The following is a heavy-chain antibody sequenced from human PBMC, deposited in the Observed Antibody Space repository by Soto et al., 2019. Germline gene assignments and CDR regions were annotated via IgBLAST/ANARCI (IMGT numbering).Heavy chain of an antibody. CDR1: GFSLTTSGEG. CDR2: IYWDDDK. J-gene: IGHJ4*02. Sequence: QITLNESGPTQVKPRQTLTLTCTFSGFSLTTSGEGVGWIRQSPGKAPEWLALIYWDDDKRYSPSLKSRLTITKDTSKDQVFLTMADSDPADTATYYCAHRVLRTVFGLVTTTAIYFDFWRQGTQVAVSS. D-gene: IGHD3-3*01. CDR3: AHRVLRTVFGLVTTTAIYFDF. V-gene: IGHV2-5*02.